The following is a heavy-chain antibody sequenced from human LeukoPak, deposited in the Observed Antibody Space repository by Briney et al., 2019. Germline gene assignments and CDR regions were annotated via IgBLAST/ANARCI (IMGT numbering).Heavy chain of an antibody. CDR2: INHSGST. Sequence: SETLSLTCAVYGGSFSGYYWSWIRQPPGKGPEWIGEINHSGSTNYNPSLKSRVTISVDTSKNQFSLKLSSVTAADTAVYYCARGVASHPGYYYYYMDVWGKGTTVTVSS. J-gene: IGHJ6*03. V-gene: IGHV4-34*01. CDR3: ARGVASHPGYYYYYMDV. CDR1: GGSFSGYY. D-gene: IGHD5-12*01.